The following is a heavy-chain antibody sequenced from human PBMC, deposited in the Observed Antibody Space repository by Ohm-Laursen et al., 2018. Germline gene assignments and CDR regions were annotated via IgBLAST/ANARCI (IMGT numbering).Heavy chain of an antibody. J-gene: IGHJ2*01. V-gene: IGHV3-21*01. Sequence: GSLRLSCAASGFTFSSNAMNWVRQAPGEGLEWVSSISSGSRYIHYADSVQGRFTLSRDDAKNSLYLQMNSLRAEDTALYYCARTTQYGEFIPWYFDLWGRGTLATVSS. D-gene: IGHD4-17*01. CDR1: GFTFSSNA. CDR3: ARTTQYGEFIPWYFDL. CDR2: ISSGSRYI.